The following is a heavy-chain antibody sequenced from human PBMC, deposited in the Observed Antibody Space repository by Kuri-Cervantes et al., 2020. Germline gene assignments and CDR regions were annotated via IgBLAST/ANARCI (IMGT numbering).Heavy chain of an antibody. V-gene: IGHV3-73*01. CDR1: GFTFSGSA. J-gene: IGHJ4*02. Sequence: GGSLRLSCAASGFTFSGSAMHWVRQASGKGLEWVGRIRSKANNYATAYAASVKGRFTISRDDSKNTAYLQMNSLKTEDTAVYYCARDGGRSTTGTTLRYWGQGTLVTVSS. D-gene: IGHD1-1*01. CDR2: IRSKANNYAT. CDR3: ARDGGRSTTGTTLRY.